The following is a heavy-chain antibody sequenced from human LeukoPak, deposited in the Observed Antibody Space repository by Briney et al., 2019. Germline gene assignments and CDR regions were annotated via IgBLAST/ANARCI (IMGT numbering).Heavy chain of an antibody. V-gene: IGHV4-59*12. CDR1: GGSISSYY. CDR3: ARGPPMVRDYYFDY. Sequence: PSETLSLTCTVSGGSISSYYWSWIRQPPGKGLEWIGYIYYSGSTNYNPSLKSRVTISVDRSKNQFSLKLSSVTAADTAVYYCARGPPMVRDYYFDYWGQGTLVTVSS. CDR2: IYYSGST. D-gene: IGHD3-10*01. J-gene: IGHJ4*02.